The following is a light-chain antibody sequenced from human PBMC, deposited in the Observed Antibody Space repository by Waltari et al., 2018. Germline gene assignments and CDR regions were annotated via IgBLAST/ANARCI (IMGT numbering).Light chain of an antibody. CDR2: WAS. J-gene: IGKJ1*01. CDR3: QQYYSLPWT. V-gene: IGKV4-1*01. Sequence: DIVMTQSPDSLAVSLGERATINCKSSQSVLYSSNNKNHLAWHQQKPGQPPKLVVYWASTRESGVPDRFSGSGSGTDFTLTISSLQAEDVAVYYCQQYYSLPWTFGQGTKVEIK. CDR1: QSVLYSSNNKNH.